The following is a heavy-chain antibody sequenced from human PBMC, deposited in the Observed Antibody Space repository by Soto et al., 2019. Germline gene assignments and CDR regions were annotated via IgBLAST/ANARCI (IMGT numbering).Heavy chain of an antibody. CDR1: GYSFTSYW. D-gene: IGHD3-22*01. CDR2: IYPGDSDT. Sequence: GESLKICGNGAGYSFTSYWIGWVRQMPGKGLEWMGIIYPGDSDTRYSPSFQGQVTISADKSISTAYRQCSSLKASDTAMYYCARHYDSGEFDYSGQGTLVTVSS. CDR3: ARHYDSGEFDY. J-gene: IGHJ4*02. V-gene: IGHV5-51*01.